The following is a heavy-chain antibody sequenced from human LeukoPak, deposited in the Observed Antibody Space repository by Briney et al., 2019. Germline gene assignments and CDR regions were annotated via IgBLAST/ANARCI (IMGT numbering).Heavy chain of an antibody. CDR3: ARGGGRGCSGGSCPYGLDV. J-gene: IGHJ6*02. D-gene: IGHD2-15*01. V-gene: IGHV3-30*03. CDR2: ISYDGSYK. Sequence: PGGSLRLSCAASGFTFSSYGMHWVRQAPGKGLEWVAVISYDGSYKYYADSVKGRYTISRDSSKNTLYLQMNSLRSEDTAVYYCARGGGRGCSGGSCPYGLDVWGQGTTVTVSS. CDR1: GFTFSSYG.